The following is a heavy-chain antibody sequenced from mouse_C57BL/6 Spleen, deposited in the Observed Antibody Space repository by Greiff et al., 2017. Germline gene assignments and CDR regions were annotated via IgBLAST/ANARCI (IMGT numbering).Heavy chain of an antibody. CDR2: ISSRGTT. V-gene: IGHV3-4*01. J-gene: IGHJ1*03. D-gene: IGHD1-1*01. CDR3: ASEGYYDSSYDFYWYFDV. CDR1: GYSITNVNLW. Sequence: EVQLVESGPALVKPSQTVSISCTVSGYSITNVNLWWNWIRQGSGRKLEWIGYISSRGTTDSHPSLNSHISITRDSSKNDYFLQLNSVTTDDVATYYCASEGYYDSSYDFYWYFDVWGTGTTVTVSS.